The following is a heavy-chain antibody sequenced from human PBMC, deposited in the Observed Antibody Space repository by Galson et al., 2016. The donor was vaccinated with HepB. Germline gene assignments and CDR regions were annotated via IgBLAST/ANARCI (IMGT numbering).Heavy chain of an antibody. CDR1: GFTFNDFA. CDR3: ARGDIVGAIFDY. D-gene: IGHD1-26*01. CDR2: ISSSSSYI. Sequence: SLRLSCAASGFTFNDFAMSWVRQAPGKGLEWVSSISSSSSYIYYADSVKGRLTISRDNAKTSLYLRMNSLRAEDTAVYYCARGDIVGAIFDYWGQGTLVTVSS. J-gene: IGHJ4*02. V-gene: IGHV3-21*01.